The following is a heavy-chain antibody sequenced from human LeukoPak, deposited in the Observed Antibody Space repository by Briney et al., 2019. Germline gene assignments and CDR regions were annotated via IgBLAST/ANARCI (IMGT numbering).Heavy chain of an antibody. CDR3: ARVEDIVVVPAAILAPPYNWFDP. CDR1: GYTFTSYG. CDR2: ISANNGNT. Sequence: ASVKVSCKASGYTFTSYGISWVRQAPGQGLEWMGWISANNGNTNYAQKLQGRVTMTTDTSTSTAYMELRSLRSDDTAVYYCARVEDIVVVPAAILAPPYNWFDPWGQGTLVTVSS. J-gene: IGHJ5*02. D-gene: IGHD2-2*02. V-gene: IGHV1-18*01.